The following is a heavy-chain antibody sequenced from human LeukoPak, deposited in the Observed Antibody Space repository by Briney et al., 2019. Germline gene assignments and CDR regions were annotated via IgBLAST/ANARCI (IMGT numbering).Heavy chain of an antibody. Sequence: GGSLRLSCAASGFIVSSNYMSWVRQAPGKGLEWVSVIYSGGSTYYADSVKGRFTISRDNSKNTLYLQMNSLRAEDTAVYYCARDFPGIAVAGTRPLDYWGQGTLVTVAS. V-gene: IGHV3-53*01. D-gene: IGHD6-19*01. CDR1: GFIVSSNY. CDR2: IYSGGST. J-gene: IGHJ4*02. CDR3: ARDFPGIAVAGTRPLDY.